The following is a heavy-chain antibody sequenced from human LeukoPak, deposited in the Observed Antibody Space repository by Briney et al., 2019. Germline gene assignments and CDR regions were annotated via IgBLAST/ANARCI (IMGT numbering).Heavy chain of an antibody. D-gene: IGHD6-19*01. CDR1: GFTFSNYE. CDR2: ISNFGDII. CDR3: AKDLGPVALNGGDY. J-gene: IGHJ4*02. Sequence: GGSLRLSCAASGFTFSNYEMNWVRQAPGKGLEWISHISNFGDIIHYADSLEGRFTISRDNAKNSLYLQMNSLRAEDTAVYYCAKDLGPVALNGGDYWGQGTLVTVSS. V-gene: IGHV3-48*03.